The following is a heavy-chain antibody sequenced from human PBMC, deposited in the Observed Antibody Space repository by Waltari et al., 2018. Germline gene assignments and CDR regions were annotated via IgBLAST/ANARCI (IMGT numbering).Heavy chain of an antibody. V-gene: IGHV4-34*01. CDR1: GGSFSGYY. Sequence: QVQLQQWGAGLLKPSETLSLTCAVYGGSFSGYYWSWIRQPPGKGLEWIGEINHSGSTNDNPSLKSRVTIAVDTSKNQFSRKLSSVTAADTAVYYWARGDLSEGYWGQGTLVTVSS. CDR2: INHSGST. J-gene: IGHJ4*02. CDR3: ARGDLSEGY.